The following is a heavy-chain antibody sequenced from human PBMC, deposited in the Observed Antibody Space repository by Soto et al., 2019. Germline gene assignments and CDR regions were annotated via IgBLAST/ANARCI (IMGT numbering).Heavy chain of an antibody. CDR2: IDPSDSYT. CDR1: GYSFTSYW. V-gene: IGHV5-10-1*01. D-gene: IGHD6-13*01. Sequence: GESLKISCKGSGYSFTSYWISWVRQMPGKGLEWMGRIDPSDSYTNYSPSFQGHVTISADKSISTAYLQWSSLKASDTAMYYCERTRIAAAGTRGMDVWGQGTTVTVSS. J-gene: IGHJ6*02. CDR3: ERTRIAAAGTRGMDV.